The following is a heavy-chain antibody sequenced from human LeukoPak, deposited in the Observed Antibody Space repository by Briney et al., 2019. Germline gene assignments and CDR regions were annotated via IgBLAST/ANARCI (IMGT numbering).Heavy chain of an antibody. CDR1: GFTFSSYA. CDR2: ISGSGGST. J-gene: IGHJ4*02. V-gene: IGHV3-23*01. D-gene: IGHD6-13*01. CDR3: AKDSFGLAAGRFDY. Sequence: GGSLRLSCAASGFTFSSYAMSWVRQAPGKGLEWVSSISGSGGSTYYADSVKGRFTISRDNSKNTLYLQMNSLRAKDTAVYYCAKDSFGLAAGRFDYWGQGTLVTVSS.